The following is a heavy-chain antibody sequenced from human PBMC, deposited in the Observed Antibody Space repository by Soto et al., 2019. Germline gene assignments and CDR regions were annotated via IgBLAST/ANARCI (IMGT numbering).Heavy chain of an antibody. CDR1: GYTFTSYG. J-gene: IGHJ5*02. D-gene: IGHD2-2*01. Sequence: ASVKVSCKASGYTFTSYGFSWVRQAPGQGLEWMGWINTYNGNTNYAQKLQGRVTMTADTSTSTAYMELRSLRSDDTAVYYCAIDLDVGVRDARFSSSPSGRGTLVTVSS. V-gene: IGHV1-18*01. CDR2: INTYNGNT. CDR3: AIDLDVGVRDARFSSSP.